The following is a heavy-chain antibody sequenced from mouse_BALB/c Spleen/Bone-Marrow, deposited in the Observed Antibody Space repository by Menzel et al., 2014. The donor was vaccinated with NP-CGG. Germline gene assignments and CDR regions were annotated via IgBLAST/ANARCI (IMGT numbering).Heavy chain of an antibody. CDR1: GFTFSSYA. CDR3: ARDHYGYYTMDY. Sequence: EVQLVESGGGLVKPGGSLKLSCAASGFTFSSYAMSWVRQSPERRLEWVAEISSGGSYTYYPDTVTGRFTISRDNAKNTLYLEMSSLRSEDTAMYYCARDHYGYYTMDYWGQGTSVTASS. D-gene: IGHD1-2*01. CDR2: ISSGGSYT. J-gene: IGHJ4*01. V-gene: IGHV5-9-4*01.